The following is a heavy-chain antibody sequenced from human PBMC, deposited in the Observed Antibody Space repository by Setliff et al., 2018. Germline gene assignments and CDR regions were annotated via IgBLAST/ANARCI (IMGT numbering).Heavy chain of an antibody. CDR3: ARGPRRGGFDY. CDR1: GGSISSHY. D-gene: IGHD3-16*01. CDR2: INHSGST. V-gene: IGHV4-59*11. J-gene: IGHJ4*02. Sequence: SETLSLTCTVSGGSISSHYWSWIRQPPGKGLEWIGEINHSGSTNYNPSLKSRVTMSVDTSKNQFSLKVISVTPADTAVYYCARGPRRGGFDYWGQGTLVTVSS.